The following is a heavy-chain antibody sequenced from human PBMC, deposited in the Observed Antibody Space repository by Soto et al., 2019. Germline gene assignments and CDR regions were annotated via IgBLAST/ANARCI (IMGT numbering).Heavy chain of an antibody. CDR1: GFTFTEHG. V-gene: IGHV3-33*01. CDR3: ARDHNRVGGYNWFDA. J-gene: IGHJ5*02. D-gene: IGHD3-16*01. Sequence: QVQLVESGGGVVQPGKSLRLSCVASGFTFTEHGMHWVRQAPGKGLEWVAVIFDDGINKYYADSVKGRFTISRDTSKSTLYLQMNSRRAEDTAVYYCARDHNRVGGYNWFDAWGQGTLVTVSS. CDR2: IFDDGINK.